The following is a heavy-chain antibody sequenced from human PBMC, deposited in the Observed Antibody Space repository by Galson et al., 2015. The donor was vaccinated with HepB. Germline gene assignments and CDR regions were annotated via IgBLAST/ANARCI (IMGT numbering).Heavy chain of an antibody. CDR2: IYWDDDK. Sequence: PALVKPTQTLTLTCTFSGFSLSTSGVGVGWIRQPPGKALEWLALIYWDDDKHYSPSLKSRLTVTKDTSKNQVVLTMTNMDPVDTATYYCAHSPTLEQWLETRGWFDPWGQGTLVTVSS. J-gene: IGHJ5*02. V-gene: IGHV2-5*02. CDR1: GFSLSTSGVG. D-gene: IGHD6-19*01. CDR3: AHSPTLEQWLETRGWFDP.